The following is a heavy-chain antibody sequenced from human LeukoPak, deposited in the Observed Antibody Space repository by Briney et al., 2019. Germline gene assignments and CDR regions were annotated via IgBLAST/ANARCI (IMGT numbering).Heavy chain of an antibody. D-gene: IGHD6-13*01. CDR2: IYYSGST. Sequence: SETLSLTCTVSGGSISSYYWSWIRQPPGKGLEWIAYIYYSGSTKYNPSLKSRVTISVDTSKNQFSLKLSSVTAADTAVYYCARGAGSWRTDFDYWGQGTLVTVSS. V-gene: IGHV4-59*08. CDR1: GGSISSYY. J-gene: IGHJ4*02. CDR3: ARGAGSWRTDFDY.